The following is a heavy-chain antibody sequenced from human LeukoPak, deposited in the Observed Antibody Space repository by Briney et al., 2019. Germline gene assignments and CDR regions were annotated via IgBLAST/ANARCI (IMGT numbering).Heavy chain of an antibody. CDR3: ARRAHWFDP. V-gene: IGHV4-59*01. Sequence: PSETLSLTCAVYGGSFSGYYWSWIRQPPGKGLEWIGYIYYGGSTNYNPSLKSRVTISVDTSKNQFSLKLSSVTAADTAVYYCARRAHWFDPWGQGTLVTVSS. J-gene: IGHJ5*02. CDR2: IYYGGST. CDR1: GGSFSGYY.